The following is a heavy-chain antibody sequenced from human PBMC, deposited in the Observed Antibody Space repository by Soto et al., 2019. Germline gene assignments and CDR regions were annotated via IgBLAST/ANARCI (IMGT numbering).Heavy chain of an antibody. CDR2: INHSGST. J-gene: IGHJ6*02. V-gene: IGHV4-34*01. CDR1: GGSFSGYY. Sequence: SETLSLTCAVYGGSFSGYYWSWIRQPPGKGLEWIGEINHSGSTNYNPSLKSRVTISVDTSKNQFSPKLSSVTAADTAVYYCAGETYDFWSGYWATTTMLGGVKYGMDVWGQGTTVTVSS. CDR3: AGETYDFWSGYWATTTMLGGVKYGMDV. D-gene: IGHD3-3*01.